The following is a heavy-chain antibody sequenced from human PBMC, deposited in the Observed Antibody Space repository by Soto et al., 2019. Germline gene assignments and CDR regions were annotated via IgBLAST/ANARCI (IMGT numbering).Heavy chain of an antibody. Sequence: SGPTLVKPTQTLTLTCTFSGFSLSTSGVGVGWIRQPPGKALEWLALIYWDDDLRYSPSLKSRLTITKDTSKNQVVLTMTGMDPVDTATYYCAGLTHYYGSGSYYHFNSWGQGTLVTVSS. CDR1: GFSLSTSGVG. J-gene: IGHJ4*02. CDR2: IYWDDDL. V-gene: IGHV2-5*02. D-gene: IGHD3-10*01. CDR3: AGLTHYYGSGSYYHFNS.